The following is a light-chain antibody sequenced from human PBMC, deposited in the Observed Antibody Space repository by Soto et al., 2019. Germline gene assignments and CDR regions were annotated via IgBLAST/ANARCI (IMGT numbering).Light chain of an antibody. CDR1: QSLLYSSDNRNY. V-gene: IGKV4-1*01. CDR2: WAS. Sequence: DIVMTQSPDSLAVSLGGWAAINCKSSQSLLYSSDNRNYLAWYQQKPGQPPKLLIYWASTRESGVPDRFTGSGSGTDFTLTITSLHAEDVAVYYCQQYYSIPYTFGQGTKLEIK. J-gene: IGKJ2*01. CDR3: QQYYSIPYT.